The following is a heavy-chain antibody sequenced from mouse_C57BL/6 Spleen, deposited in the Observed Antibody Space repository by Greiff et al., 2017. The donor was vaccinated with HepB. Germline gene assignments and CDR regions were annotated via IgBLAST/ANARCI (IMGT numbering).Heavy chain of an antibody. J-gene: IGHJ2*01. V-gene: IGHV1-69*01. Sequence: VQLQQPGAELVMPGASVKLSCKASGYTFTSYWMHWVKQRPGQGLEWIGEIDPSDSYTNYNQKFKGKSTLTVDKSSSTAYMQLSSLTSEDSAVYYCARWGDGNLDYWGQGTTLTVSS. CDR3: ARWGDGNLDY. CDR1: GYTFTSYW. D-gene: IGHD2-1*01. CDR2: IDPSDSYT.